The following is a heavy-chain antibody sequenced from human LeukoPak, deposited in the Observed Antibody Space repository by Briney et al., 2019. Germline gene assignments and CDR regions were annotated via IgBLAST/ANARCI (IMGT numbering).Heavy chain of an antibody. Sequence: GASVKVSCKTSGYTFGSHGISWVRQAPGHGLEWMGWINGYSGYTGYAQKIQGRVTMTTDTSTSTAYMELRNLRSDDTAVYYCARLGLLDVNTVTYDYIDYWGQGTLVTVSS. CDR2: INGYSGYT. CDR1: GYTFGSHG. CDR3: ARLGLLDVNTVTYDYIDY. V-gene: IGHV1-18*01. J-gene: IGHJ4*02. D-gene: IGHD4-17*01.